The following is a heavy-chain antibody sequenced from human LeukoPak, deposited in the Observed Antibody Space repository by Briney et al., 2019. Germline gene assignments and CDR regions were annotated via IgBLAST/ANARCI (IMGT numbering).Heavy chain of an antibody. CDR3: ARAAAVAGTGNWFDP. Sequence: ASVKVSCKASGYTFTSYDINWVRQATGQGREWMGWMNPNSGNTGYAQKFQGRVTITRNTSISTAYMELSSLRSEDTAVYYCARAAAVAGTGNWFDPWGQGTLVTVSS. CDR1: GYTFTSYD. V-gene: IGHV1-8*03. D-gene: IGHD6-19*01. CDR2: MNPNSGNT. J-gene: IGHJ5*02.